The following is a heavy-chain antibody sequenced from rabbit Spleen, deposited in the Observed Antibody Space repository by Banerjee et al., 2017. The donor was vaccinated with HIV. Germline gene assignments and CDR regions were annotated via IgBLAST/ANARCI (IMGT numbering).Heavy chain of an antibody. CDR3: ARDTSSSFSSYGMDL. V-gene: IGHV1S40*01. J-gene: IGHJ6*01. CDR2: IELDSSAFT. Sequence: QSLEESGGDLVKPGASLTLTCTASGVSFSGSSYMCWVRQAPGKGLEWIGCIELDSSAFTYFAHWANGRFTITKTSSTKVTLQVTSLTAADTATYFCARDTSSSFSSYGMDLWGQGTLVTVS. CDR1: GVSFSGSSY. D-gene: IGHD1-1*01.